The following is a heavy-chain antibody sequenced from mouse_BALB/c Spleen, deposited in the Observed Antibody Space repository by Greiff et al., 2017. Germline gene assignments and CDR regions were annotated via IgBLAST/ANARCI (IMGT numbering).Heavy chain of an antibody. CDR2: INPDSSTI. Sequence: EVKLLESGGGLVQPGGSLKLSCAASGFDFSRYWMSWVRQAPGKGLEWIGEINPDSSTINYTPSLKDKFIISRDNAKNTLYLQMSKVRSEDTALYYCARQGGNYRGYAMDYWGQGTSVTVSS. V-gene: IGHV4-1*02. CDR3: ARQGGNYRGYAMDY. J-gene: IGHJ4*01. D-gene: IGHD2-1*01. CDR1: GFDFSRYW.